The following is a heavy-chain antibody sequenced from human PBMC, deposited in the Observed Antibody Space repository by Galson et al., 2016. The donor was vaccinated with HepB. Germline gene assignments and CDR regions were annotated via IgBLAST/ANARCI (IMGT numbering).Heavy chain of an antibody. CDR1: GLTFDDYT. CDR2: ISWDGRTT. D-gene: IGHD6-13*01. Sequence: SLRLSCAASGLTFDDYTMHWVRQAPGKGLQWVSVISWDGRTTSYADSVKGRFTISRDNAKNSLYLQMNSLATEDTAIYFCAKGFSSSFAGNFDSWGQGALGTVSS. CDR3: AKGFSSSFAGNFDS. V-gene: IGHV3-43*01. J-gene: IGHJ4*02.